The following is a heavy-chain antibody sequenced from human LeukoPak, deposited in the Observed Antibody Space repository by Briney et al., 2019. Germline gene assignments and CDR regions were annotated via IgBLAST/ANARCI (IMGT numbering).Heavy chain of an antibody. CDR3: AREGTSGTHLNWFDP. D-gene: IGHD1-1*01. Sequence: SETLSLTCTVSGGSISSYYWSWIRQPPGKGLEWIGHIYGSGSTNYNPSLKSRVTLSVDTSKNQFSLKLSSVTAADAAVYYCAREGTSGTHLNWFDPWGQGTLVTVSS. V-gene: IGHV4-59*01. CDR2: IYGSGST. CDR1: GGSISSYY. J-gene: IGHJ5*02.